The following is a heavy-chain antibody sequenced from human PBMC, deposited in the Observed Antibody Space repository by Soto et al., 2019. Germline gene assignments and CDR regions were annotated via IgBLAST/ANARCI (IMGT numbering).Heavy chain of an antibody. D-gene: IGHD6-19*01. J-gene: IGHJ4*02. V-gene: IGHV4-59*01. Sequence: PSXTLSLTCTVSGGSISSYYWSWIRQPPGKGLEWIGYIYYSGSTNYNPSLKSRVTISVDTSKNQFSLKLSSVTAADTAVYYCAREVRSSGWTWVFDYWGQGTLVTVSS. CDR3: AREVRSSGWTWVFDY. CDR1: GGSISSYY. CDR2: IYYSGST.